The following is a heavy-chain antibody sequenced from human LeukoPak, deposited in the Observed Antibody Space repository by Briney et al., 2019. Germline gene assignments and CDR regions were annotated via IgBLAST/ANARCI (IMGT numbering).Heavy chain of an antibody. CDR1: GFTFSSYG. CDR3: ARSPNYGDYSSVDY. CDR2: IWYDGSNK. V-gene: IGHV3-33*01. Sequence: GSLRLSCAASGFTFSSYGMHWVRHAPGKGLDSVAVIWYDGSNKYYADSVKGRFTISRDNSKNTLYLQMNSLRAEDTAVYYCARSPNYGDYSSVDYWGQGTLVTVSS. J-gene: IGHJ4*02. D-gene: IGHD4-17*01.